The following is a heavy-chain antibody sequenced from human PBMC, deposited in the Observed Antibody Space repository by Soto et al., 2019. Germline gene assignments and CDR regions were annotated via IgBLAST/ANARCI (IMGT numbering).Heavy chain of an antibody. V-gene: IGHV4-61*01. J-gene: IGHJ6*02. D-gene: IGHD4-17*01. CDR3: AREPRSVTMAPYYFYDGMDV. CDR2: IYYSGST. Sequence: QVQLQESGPVLVKPSETLSLTCTVSGGSVSSGSYYWRWIRQPPGMGLEWFGYIYYSGSTNYKPSLKSRVTISVDTSKSQFSLKLSSVTAADTAVYYCAREPRSVTMAPYYFYDGMDVWGQGTTVTVSS. CDR1: GGSVSSGSYY.